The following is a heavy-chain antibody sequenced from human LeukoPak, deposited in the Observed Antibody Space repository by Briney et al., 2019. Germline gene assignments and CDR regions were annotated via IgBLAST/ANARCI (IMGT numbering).Heavy chain of an antibody. Sequence: GGSLRLSCEVSGITFSNYAMTWVRQAPGKGLEWVSAISGSGGDTYYADSVKGRFTISRDNSKNTLFLQMNSLRAEDTAVFYCAKDRGIVVVVATFDYWGQGTLVTVSS. D-gene: IGHD2-15*01. CDR1: GITFSNYA. CDR2: ISGSGGDT. CDR3: AKDRGIVVVVATFDY. J-gene: IGHJ4*02. V-gene: IGHV3-23*01.